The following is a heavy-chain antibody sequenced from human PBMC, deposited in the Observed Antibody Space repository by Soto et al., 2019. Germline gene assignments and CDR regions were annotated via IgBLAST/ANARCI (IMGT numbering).Heavy chain of an antibody. CDR3: ASSGDSAFDY. CDR2: IIPIFGTA. V-gene: IGHV1-69*13. CDR1: GGTFSSYA. Sequence: AASVKVSCKASGGTFSSYAISWVRQAPGQGLEWMGGIIPIFGTANYAQKFQGRVTITADESTSTAYMELSSLRSEDTAVYYCASSGDSAFDYWGQGTLVTVSS. J-gene: IGHJ4*02. D-gene: IGHD2-15*01.